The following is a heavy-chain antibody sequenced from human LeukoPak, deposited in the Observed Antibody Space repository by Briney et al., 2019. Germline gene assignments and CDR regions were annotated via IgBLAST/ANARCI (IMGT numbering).Heavy chain of an antibody. CDR1: GFTFSRFS. CDR3: ARAGYDYVWGSPPLDY. D-gene: IGHD3-16*01. CDR2: ISSSSRHT. Sequence: GSLRLSCTASGFTFSRFSMNWVRQAPGKGLEWVSSISSSSRHTYYADSVKGRFTISRDNAKNSLYLQMNSLRAEDTAVYYCARAGYDYVWGSPPLDYWGQGTLVTVSS. V-gene: IGHV3-21*06. J-gene: IGHJ4*02.